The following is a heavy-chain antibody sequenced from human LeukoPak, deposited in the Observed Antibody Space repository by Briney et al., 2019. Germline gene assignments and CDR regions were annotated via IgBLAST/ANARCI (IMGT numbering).Heavy chain of an antibody. D-gene: IGHD4-17*01. J-gene: IGHJ4*02. V-gene: IGHV3-7*01. CDR2: IKQDGSEK. CDR1: GFTFSSYW. Sequence: PGGSLRLSCAASGFTFSSYWMSWVRQAPGKGLEWVANIKQDGSEKYYVDSVKGRFTISRDNAKNSLYLQMNSLRAEDTAVYYCARGATVFKGYFDYWGQGTLVTVSS. CDR3: ARGATVFKGYFDY.